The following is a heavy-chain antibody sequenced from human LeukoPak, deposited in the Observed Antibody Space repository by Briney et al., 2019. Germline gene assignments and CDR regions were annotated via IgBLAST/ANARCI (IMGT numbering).Heavy chain of an antibody. J-gene: IGHJ4*02. CDR2: IYYSGNT. D-gene: IGHD6-25*01. Sequence: SETLSLTCTVSGGSISSYYWSWIRQPPGKGLEWIGYIYYSGNTNYNPSLKSRVTLSVDTSKNQFSLKLSSVTAADTAVYYCARVGSSGDFDYWGQGTLVTVSS. CDR1: GGSISSYY. CDR3: ARVGSSGDFDY. V-gene: IGHV4-59*12.